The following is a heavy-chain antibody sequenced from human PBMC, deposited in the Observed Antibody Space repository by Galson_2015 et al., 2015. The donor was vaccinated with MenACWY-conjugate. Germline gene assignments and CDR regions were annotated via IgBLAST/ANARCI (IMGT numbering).Heavy chain of an antibody. J-gene: IGHJ4*02. Sequence: SLRLSCAGSGFIFTDYDMHWVRQAPGKGLEYVSAISTYGGSTYYADSVKGRFTISRDNSKNMLFLQMGSLRVVDTAVYYCARKDGATYGYNDYWGQGTLVIVSS. D-gene: IGHD5-18*01. V-gene: IGHV3-64*02. CDR3: ARKDGATYGYNDY. CDR2: ISTYGGST. CDR1: GFIFTDYD.